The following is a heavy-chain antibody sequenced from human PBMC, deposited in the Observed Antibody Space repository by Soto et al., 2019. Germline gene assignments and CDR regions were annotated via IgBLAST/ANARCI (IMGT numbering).Heavy chain of an antibody. CDR3: ERASYDSSGPNFDY. D-gene: IGHD3-22*01. Sequence: QVQLVQSGAEVKKPGASVKVSCKESGYTFTSYYMHWVRQAPGQGLEWMGIINPSGGSTSYAQKFQGRVTMPRDTATRTDHMELSSRISEDTAVYDCERASYDSSGPNFDYCGQGALVTVSS. J-gene: IGHJ4*02. CDR1: GYTFTSYY. V-gene: IGHV1-46*01. CDR2: INPSGGST.